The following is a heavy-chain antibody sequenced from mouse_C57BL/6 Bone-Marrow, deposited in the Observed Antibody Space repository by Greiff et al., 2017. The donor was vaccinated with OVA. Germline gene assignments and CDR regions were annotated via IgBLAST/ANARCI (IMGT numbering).Heavy chain of an antibody. CDR1: GFSLSTSGMG. CDR3: ARREEDYYGSSRDWYFDV. D-gene: IGHD1-1*01. Sequence: QVQLQQSGPGILQSSQTLSLTCSFSGFSLSTSGMGVSWIRQPSGKGLEWLAHIYWDDDKRYNPSLKSRLTISKDTSRNQVFLKITSVDTADTATYYCARREEDYYGSSRDWYFDVWGTGTTVTVSS. V-gene: IGHV8-12*01. J-gene: IGHJ1*03. CDR2: IYWDDDK.